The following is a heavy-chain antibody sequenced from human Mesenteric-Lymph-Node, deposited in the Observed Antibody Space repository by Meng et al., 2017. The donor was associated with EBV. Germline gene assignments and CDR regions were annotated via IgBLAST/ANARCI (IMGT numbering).Heavy chain of an antibody. CDR3: ARVFPDLDY. CDR1: GGCFSGYH. CDR2: INHSGST. V-gene: IGHV4-34*01. J-gene: IGHJ4*02. Sequence: QVQLQQWGAGRLKASETLSLTFAVYGGCFSGYHRSWIRQPPGKGLEWIGEINHSGSTNYNPSLKSRVTISVDTSKNQFSLKLSSVTAADTAVYYCARVFPDLDYWGQGTLVTVSS.